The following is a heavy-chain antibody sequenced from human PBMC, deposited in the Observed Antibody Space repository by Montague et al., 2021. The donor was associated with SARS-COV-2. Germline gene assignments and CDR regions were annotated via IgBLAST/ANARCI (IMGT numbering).Heavy chain of an antibody. D-gene: IGHD6-13*01. V-gene: IGHV3-53*04. Sequence: SLRLSCAASGFTVSSNYMSWVRQAPGKGLEWVSVIYSGASTYYADSVKGRFTISRHNSKNTLYLQMNSLRAEDTAVYYCARGLRIAAAGTGSGYYYGMDVWGQGTTVTVSS. J-gene: IGHJ6*02. CDR2: IYSGAST. CDR3: ARGLRIAAAGTGSGYYYGMDV. CDR1: GFTVSSNY.